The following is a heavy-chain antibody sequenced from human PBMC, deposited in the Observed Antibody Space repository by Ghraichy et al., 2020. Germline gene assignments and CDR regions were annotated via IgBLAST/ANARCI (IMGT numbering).Heavy chain of an antibody. CDR3: ASGSTGNYNYYFDY. Sequence: ETLSLTCAASGLGLSSYTMNWVRQAPGKGLEWVSYISSPSTTIYYADSVKGRFTISRDNAKNSLYLQMNSLRDEDTAVYYCASGSTGNYNYYFDYWGQGTLVTVSS. CDR2: ISSPSTTI. J-gene: IGHJ4*02. V-gene: IGHV3-48*02. CDR1: GLGLSSYT. D-gene: IGHD5-24*01.